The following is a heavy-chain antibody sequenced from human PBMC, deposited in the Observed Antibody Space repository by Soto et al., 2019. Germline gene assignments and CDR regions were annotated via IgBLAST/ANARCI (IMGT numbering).Heavy chain of an antibody. D-gene: IGHD4-17*01. V-gene: IGHV3-48*02. J-gene: IGHJ2*01. Sequence: EVQLVESGGGLVQPGGSLRLSCAASGFTFSSYSMNWVRQAPGKGLEWVSYISSSSSTIYYADSVKGRFTISRDIAKNSLYLQMNSLRDEDTAVYYCARADYGGNSWNRRGTYWYFDLWGRGTLVTVSS. CDR2: ISSSSSTI. CDR1: GFTFSSYS. CDR3: ARADYGGNSWNRRGTYWYFDL.